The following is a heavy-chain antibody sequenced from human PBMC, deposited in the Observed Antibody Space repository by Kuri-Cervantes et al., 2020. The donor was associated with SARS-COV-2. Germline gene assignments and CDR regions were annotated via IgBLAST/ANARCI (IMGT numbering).Heavy chain of an antibody. CDR1: GFTFSSYW. J-gene: IGHJ3*02. D-gene: IGHD6-19*01. CDR2: INTDGSST. CDR3: ARQGQVPRIALDI. V-gene: IGHV3-74*01. Sequence: GESLKISCAASGFTFSSYWIHWVRQVPGKGLVWVSSINTDGSSTNYADSVKGRFTISRDNAKNTLYLRMSNLRAEDTAVYYCARQGQVPRIALDIWGQGTMVTVSS.